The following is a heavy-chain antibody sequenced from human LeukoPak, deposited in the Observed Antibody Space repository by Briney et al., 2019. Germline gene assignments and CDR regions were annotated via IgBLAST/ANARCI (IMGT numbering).Heavy chain of an antibody. J-gene: IGHJ4*02. CDR3: AKDRAHDYSNYEVDS. D-gene: IGHD4-11*01. Sequence: GGSLRLSCAASGFTFSSYAMTWVRQAPGKGLAWVSSISGSGGGTYYADSVKGRFTISRDYSKNTLSLQMNSLRAEDTAVYYCAKDRAHDYSNYEVDSWGQGTLVTVFS. V-gene: IGHV3-23*01. CDR1: GFTFSSYA. CDR2: ISGSGGGT.